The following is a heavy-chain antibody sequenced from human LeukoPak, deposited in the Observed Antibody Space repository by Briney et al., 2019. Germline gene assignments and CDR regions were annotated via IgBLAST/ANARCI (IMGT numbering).Heavy chain of an antibody. CDR1: GYTLTELS. Sequence: GASVKVSCKVSGYTLTELSMHWVRQAPGKGLEWVGGFDPEDGETIYAQKFQGRVTMTEDTSTDTAYMELSSLRSEDTAVYYCATADLVGALNFDYWGQGTLVTVSS. D-gene: IGHD1-26*01. CDR3: ATADLVGALNFDY. J-gene: IGHJ4*02. CDR2: FDPEDGET. V-gene: IGHV1-24*01.